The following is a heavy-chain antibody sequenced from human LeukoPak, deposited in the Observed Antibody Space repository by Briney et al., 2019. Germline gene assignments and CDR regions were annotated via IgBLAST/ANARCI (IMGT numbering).Heavy chain of an antibody. CDR2: ISDSGGST. D-gene: IGHD2-15*01. Sequence: GGSLRHSCSASGFPFSSYAMHWVRQAPGKGLEYVSAISDSGGSTYYADSVKGRFTISRGNSKNTLYLQMSSLRAEDTAVYFCVRGYSFGPYGMDVWGQGTTVTVSS. V-gene: IGHV3-64D*09. CDR3: VRGYSFGPYGMDV. J-gene: IGHJ6*02. CDR1: GFPFSSYA.